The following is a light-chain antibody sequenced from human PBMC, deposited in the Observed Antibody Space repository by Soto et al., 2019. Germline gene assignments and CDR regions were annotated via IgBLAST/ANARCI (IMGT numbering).Light chain of an antibody. CDR2: RND. Sequence: SALPQPPSESGTPGQRVTISCSTTNSRSGSNYVYWYQQLPGAAPKLLIYRNDQRPSGVPDRFSASKSGTSASLAISGLRSEDEADYFCAKWDDSLRVYVFGSGTKVTVL. V-gene: IGLV1-47*01. CDR3: AKWDDSLRVYV. CDR1: NSRSGSNY. J-gene: IGLJ1*01.